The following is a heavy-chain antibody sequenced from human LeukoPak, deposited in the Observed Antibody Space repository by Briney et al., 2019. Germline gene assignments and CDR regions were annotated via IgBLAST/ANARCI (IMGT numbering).Heavy chain of an antibody. D-gene: IGHD1-7*01. CDR1: GFIFRTYW. CDR2: INPDGTTT. J-gene: IGHJ4*02. V-gene: IGHV3-74*01. CDR3: AKDGNGITGTT. Sequence: GGSLRLSCAASGFIFRTYWMHWVRQVPGKGLMWVSRINPDGTTTTYADSVKGRFTISRDNSKNTLYLQMNSLRAEDTAVYYCAKDGNGITGTTWGQGTLVTVSS.